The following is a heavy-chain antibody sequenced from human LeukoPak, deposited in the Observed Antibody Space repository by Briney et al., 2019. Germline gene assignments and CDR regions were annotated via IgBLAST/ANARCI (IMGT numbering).Heavy chain of an antibody. D-gene: IGHD3-10*01. CDR2: IIPILGIA. J-gene: IGHJ5*02. CDR1: GVTFSSDA. V-gene: IGHV1-69*04. CDR3: ARVQPSGSYYKT. Sequence: ASVKVSCTASGVTFSSDAISWVRQAPGQGLEWMGRIIPILGIANYAQKFQGRVTITADKSTSTAYMELSSLRSEDTAVYYCARVQPSGSYYKTWGQGTLVTVSS.